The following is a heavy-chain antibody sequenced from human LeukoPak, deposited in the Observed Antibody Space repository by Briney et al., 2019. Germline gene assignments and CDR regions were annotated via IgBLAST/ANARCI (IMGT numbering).Heavy chain of an antibody. D-gene: IGHD6-13*01. CDR2: ISGSGGST. V-gene: IGHV3-23*01. CDR1: GFIFSSYA. CDR3: AKAESSSWYFDY. J-gene: IGHJ4*02. Sequence: GGSLRLSCAASGFIFSSYAMSWVRQAPGKGLEWVSAISGSGGSTYYADSVKGRFTISRDNSKNTLYLQMNSLRAEDTAVYYCAKAESSSWYFDYWGQGTLVTVSS.